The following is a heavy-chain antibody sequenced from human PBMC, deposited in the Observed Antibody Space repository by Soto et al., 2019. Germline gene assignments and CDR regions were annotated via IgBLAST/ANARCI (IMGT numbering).Heavy chain of an antibody. CDR2: INPSGGST. CDR1: SYPFTSYH. D-gene: IGHD6-13*01. CDR3: ARGPESSISTWYNWFDP. V-gene: IGHV1-46*04. J-gene: IGHJ5*02. Sequence: ASVKVSCKASSYPFTSYHMHWVRQAPGQGLEWVGTINPSGGSTFYAQKLEGRVSIARDTSTSTVYMELSSLRSEDTAVYYCARGPESSISTWYNWFDPWGQGTLVTVSS.